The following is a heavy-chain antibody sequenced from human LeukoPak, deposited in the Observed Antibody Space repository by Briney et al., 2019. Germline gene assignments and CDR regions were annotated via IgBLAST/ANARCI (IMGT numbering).Heavy chain of an antibody. Sequence: SETLSLTCTVSGGSISSYYWSWIRQPPGKGLEWIGYIYYSGSTNYNPSLKSRVTISVDTSKNQFSLKLSSVTAADTAVYYCARDPGYYYDCSGPDYYYYYGMDVWGQGTTVTVSS. J-gene: IGHJ6*02. V-gene: IGHV4-59*01. CDR2: IYYSGST. D-gene: IGHD3-22*01. CDR1: GGSISSYY. CDR3: ARDPGYYYDCSGPDYYYYYGMDV.